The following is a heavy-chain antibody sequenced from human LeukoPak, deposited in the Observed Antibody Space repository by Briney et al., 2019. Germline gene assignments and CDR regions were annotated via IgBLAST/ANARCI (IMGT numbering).Heavy chain of an antibody. CDR3: GRDGCSSTSSYTYEYCLH. CDR2: IYTSEST. D-gene: IGHD2-2*02. CDR1: GGSLSSYY. Sequence: SETLPLNCTVRGGSLSSYYWSWIRPPAGKGLEWIGRIYTSESTQYNPSLRSRDNMSVDTSRNPYSLKLSSVTAAATVVYYCGRDGCSSTSSYTYEYCLHGGQSPVVTVSS. J-gene: IGHJ1*01. V-gene: IGHV4-4*07.